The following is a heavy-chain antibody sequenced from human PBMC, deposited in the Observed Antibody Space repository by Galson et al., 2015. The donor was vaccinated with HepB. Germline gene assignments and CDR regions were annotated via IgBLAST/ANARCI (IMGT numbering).Heavy chain of an antibody. J-gene: IGHJ2*01. Sequence: SLRLSCAASGFTFTSYWMSWVRQAPGKGLEWVANIKQDATETYYVDSVKGRFTISRDNAKNSLYLQMNSLRIEDTAVYYCARDYGPSVRPLWYFDLWGRGTLVTVSS. CDR1: GFTFTSYW. CDR2: IKQDATET. CDR3: ARDYGPSVRPLWYFDL. D-gene: IGHD3-16*01. V-gene: IGHV3-7*01.